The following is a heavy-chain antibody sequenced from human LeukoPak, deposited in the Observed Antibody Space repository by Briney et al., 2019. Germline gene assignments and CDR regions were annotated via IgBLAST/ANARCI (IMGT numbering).Heavy chain of an antibody. D-gene: IGHD2/OR15-2a*01. CDR3: ARGSTTWSMDV. CDR1: GGSISSYY. J-gene: IGHJ6*03. Sequence: SETLSLTCTVSGGSISSYYWSWIRQPPGKGLEWIGRIYTSGTTNYNPSLKSRVTMSVDTSKNQFSLKLSSVTAADTAVYHCARGSTTWSMDVWGKGTTVTVSS. CDR2: IYTSGTT. V-gene: IGHV4-4*07.